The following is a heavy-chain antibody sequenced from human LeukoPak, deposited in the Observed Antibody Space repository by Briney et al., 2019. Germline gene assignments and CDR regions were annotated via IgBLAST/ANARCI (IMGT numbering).Heavy chain of an antibody. D-gene: IGHD6-13*01. CDR3: ARDLAASGTDY. Sequence: ASVKVSCKASGYTFTGYYMHWVRQAPGQGLDWMGWINPNNGDTKYSQKFQGRVTMTRDMSITTTYMELSRLRSDDTAVYYCARDLAASGTDYWGQGTLVTVSP. CDR1: GYTFTGYY. CDR2: INPNNGDT. V-gene: IGHV1-2*02. J-gene: IGHJ4*02.